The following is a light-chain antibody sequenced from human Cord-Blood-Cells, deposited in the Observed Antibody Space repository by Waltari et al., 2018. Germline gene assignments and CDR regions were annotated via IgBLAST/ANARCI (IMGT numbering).Light chain of an antibody. J-gene: IGLJ2*01. CDR1: KLGDKY. CDR3: QAWDSSTVV. V-gene: IGLV3-1*01. Sequence: SYELTQPPTVSVSPGQTASITCSGDKLGDKYACWYQQKPGRSPVLVIYQDSKRPSGIPARFSGSNSGNTATLTISGTQAMDEADYYCQAWDSSTVVFGGGTKLTVL. CDR2: QDS.